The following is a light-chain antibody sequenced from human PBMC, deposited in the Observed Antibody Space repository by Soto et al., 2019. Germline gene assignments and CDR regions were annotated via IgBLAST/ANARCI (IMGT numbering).Light chain of an antibody. V-gene: IGKV1-8*01. CDR1: QGINSY. CDR3: QQYYSYPPT. J-gene: IGKJ4*01. CDR2: AAS. Sequence: ASRMTQSPSSLSASTGDRVTITCRASQGINSYLAWYQQKPGKAPKLLIYAASTLQSGVPSRFNGSGSGTDFTLTISCLQSEDFASYYCQQYYSYPPTLGGGTKVEI.